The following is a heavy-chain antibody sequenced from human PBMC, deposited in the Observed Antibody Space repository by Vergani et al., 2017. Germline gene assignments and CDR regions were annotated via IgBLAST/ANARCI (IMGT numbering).Heavy chain of an antibody. CDR3: AIVTDYYDSSSYYLDY. CDR2: ISGSGGST. Sequence: EVQLLESGGDLVQPGGSLRLSCAASGFTFNHYAMNWVRQAPGKGLEWVSGISGSGGSTYYAGSVKGRFTISRDSSKNTLYLQMNSLSAGDTAVYYCAIVTDYYDSSSYYLDYWGEGTLVTVSS. V-gene: IGHV3-23*01. D-gene: IGHD3-22*01. J-gene: IGHJ4*02. CDR1: GFTFNHYA.